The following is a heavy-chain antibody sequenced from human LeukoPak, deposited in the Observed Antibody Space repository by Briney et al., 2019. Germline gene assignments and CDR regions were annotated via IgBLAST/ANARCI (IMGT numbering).Heavy chain of an antibody. Sequence: SETLSLTCTVSGGSISSYYWSWIRQPPGKGLEWIGYIYYSGSTNYNPSLKSRVTMSVDTSKNQFSLKLSSVTAADTAVYYCASQDDSYFDYWGQGTLVTVSS. CDR1: GGSISSYY. V-gene: IGHV4-59*12. D-gene: IGHD2-21*02. J-gene: IGHJ4*02. CDR3: ASQDDSYFDY. CDR2: IYYSGST.